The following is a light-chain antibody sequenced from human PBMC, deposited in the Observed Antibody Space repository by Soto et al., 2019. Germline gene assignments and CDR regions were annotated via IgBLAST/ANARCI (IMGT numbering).Light chain of an antibody. CDR3: LLSYSGARV. CDR2: DTS. J-gene: IGLJ2*01. Sequence: QAEVTQEPSLTVSPGGTVTLTCGSSTGAVTSDHYPYWFQQKPGQAPRTLIYDTSKRHSWTPVRFSGSLLGGEAALTLSGAQPEDEAEYYCLLSYSGARVFGGGTKLTVL. V-gene: IGLV7-46*01. CDR1: TGAVTSDHY.